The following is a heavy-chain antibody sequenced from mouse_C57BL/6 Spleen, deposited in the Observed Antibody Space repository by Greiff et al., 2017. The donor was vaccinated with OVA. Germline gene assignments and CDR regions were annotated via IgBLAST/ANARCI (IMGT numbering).Heavy chain of an antibody. D-gene: IGHD4-1*01. CDR1: GYAFSSYW. CDR3: AREAELGSYFDY. J-gene: IGHJ2*01. CDR2: IYPGDGDT. Sequence: VQLQQSGAELVKPGASVKISCKASGYAFSSYWMNWVKQRPGKGLEWIGQIYPGDGDTNYNGKFKGKATLTADKSSSTAYMQLSSVTSEDSAVYFCAREAELGSYFDYWCQGTTLTVSS. V-gene: IGHV1-80*01.